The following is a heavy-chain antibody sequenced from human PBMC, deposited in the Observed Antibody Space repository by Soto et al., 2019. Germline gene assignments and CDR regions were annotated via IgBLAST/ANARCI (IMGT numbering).Heavy chain of an antibody. V-gene: IGHV1-2*02. J-gene: IGHJ4*02. D-gene: IGHD4-4*01. CDR1: GYTFTGYY. CDR3: AIAYAFSNSARSFHY. Sequence: ASVKVSCKASGYTFTGYYMHWVRQAPGQGLEWMGWINPNSGGTNYAQKFQGRVTMTRDTSISTAYMELSRLRSDDTAVYYCAIAYAFSNSARSFHYWCQGTLVTVSS. CDR2: INPNSGGT.